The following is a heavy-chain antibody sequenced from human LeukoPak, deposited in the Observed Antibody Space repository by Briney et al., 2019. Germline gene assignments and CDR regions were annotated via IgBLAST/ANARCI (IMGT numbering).Heavy chain of an antibody. CDR3: ASGRGDYYDSSGYYSY. CDR2: ISSSSSYI. D-gene: IGHD3-22*01. V-gene: IGHV3-21*01. Sequence: GGSLRLSCAASGFTFSSYSMNWVRQAPGKGLEWASSISSSSSYIYYADSVKGRFTISRDNAKNSLYLQMNSLRAEDTAVYYCASGRGDYYDSSGYYSYWGQGTLVTVSS. CDR1: GFTFSSYS. J-gene: IGHJ4*02.